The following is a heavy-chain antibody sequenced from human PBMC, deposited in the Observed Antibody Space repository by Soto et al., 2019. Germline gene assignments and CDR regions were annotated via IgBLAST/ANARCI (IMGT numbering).Heavy chain of an antibody. J-gene: IGHJ4*02. CDR1: GYTFTSYD. Sequence: ASVKVSCKASGYTFTSYDMNWVRQATGQGLEWMGRMNPNSGNTGYAQKFQGRVTMTRNTYISTAYMELSSLRSEDTAVYYCARGIVAVAGSEHFDYWGQGTLVTVSS. CDR2: MNPNSGNT. D-gene: IGHD6-19*01. V-gene: IGHV1-8*01. CDR3: ARGIVAVAGSEHFDY.